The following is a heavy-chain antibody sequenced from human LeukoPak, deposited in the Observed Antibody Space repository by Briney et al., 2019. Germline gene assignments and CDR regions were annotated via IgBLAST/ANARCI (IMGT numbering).Heavy chain of an antibody. CDR2: ITPNSGGT. J-gene: IGHJ4*02. D-gene: IGHD5-18*01. V-gene: IGHV1-2*02. Sequence: GASVKVSCKASGYTFTDYYIHWVRQAPGQGLEWMGRITPNSGGTIYAQTFQGRFTMTRDTSISTAYMELSRLRSDDTAVYYCARIKVTSDGALWGQGTLVTVSS. CDR3: ARIKVTSDGAL. CDR1: GYTFTDYY.